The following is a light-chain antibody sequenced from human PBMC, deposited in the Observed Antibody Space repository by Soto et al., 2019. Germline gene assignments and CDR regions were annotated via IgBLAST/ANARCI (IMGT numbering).Light chain of an antibody. V-gene: IGKV3-15*01. CDR2: GAS. CDR3: QQYNDWPPQLT. CDR1: QSVSSK. Sequence: EIVMTQSPATLSVSVGERATLSCRASQSVSSKLAWYQQKPGQAPRLLIYGASTRATCIPARFSGSGSGTEFTLTISSLQSEDFAVYYCQQYNDWPPQLTFGGGTKVEIK. J-gene: IGKJ4*01.